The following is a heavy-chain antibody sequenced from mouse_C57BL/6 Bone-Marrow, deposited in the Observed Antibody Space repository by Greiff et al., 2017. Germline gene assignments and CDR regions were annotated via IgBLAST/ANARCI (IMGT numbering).Heavy chain of an antibody. CDR3: AREGIYYGSSSYYFDY. CDR1: GYTFTGYW. Sequence: VQLQQSGAELMKPGASVKLSCKATGYTFTGYWIEWVKQRPGHGLEWIGEILPGSGSTNYNEKFKGKATFTADTSSNTAYMQLSSLTTEDSAIYYGAREGIYYGSSSYYFDYWGQGTTLTVSS. CDR2: ILPGSGST. V-gene: IGHV1-9*01. D-gene: IGHD1-1*01. J-gene: IGHJ2*01.